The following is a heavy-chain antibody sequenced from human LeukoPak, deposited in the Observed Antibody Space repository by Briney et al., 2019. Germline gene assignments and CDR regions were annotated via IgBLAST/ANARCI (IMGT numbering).Heavy chain of an antibody. D-gene: IGHD1-26*01. J-gene: IGHJ5*02. CDR2: IYYRGST. V-gene: IGHV4-59*01. Sequence: PSETLSLTCTVSGGSISSYYWSWIRQPPGKGLEWIGYIYYRGSTNYNPSLKSRVTISVDPSKNQFSLKLSSVTAADTAVYYCARGGIVAPNWFDPWGQGTLVTVSS. CDR3: ARGGIVAPNWFDP. CDR1: GGSISSYY.